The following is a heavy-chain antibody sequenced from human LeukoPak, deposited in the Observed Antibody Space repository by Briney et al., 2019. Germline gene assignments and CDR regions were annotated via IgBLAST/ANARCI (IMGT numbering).Heavy chain of an antibody. CDR1: GFTLSNFA. Sequence: PGESLRLSCAASGFTLSNFAMHWVRQATGKGLEWVSAIGTAGDTFCPGSVKGRFTISRENAKNSLYLQMNNLRAEDTAVYYCARQMTPHGNFDYWGQGTLVTVSS. CDR3: ARQMTPHGNFDY. V-gene: IGHV3-13*01. CDR2: IGTAGDT. J-gene: IGHJ4*02. D-gene: IGHD1-26*01.